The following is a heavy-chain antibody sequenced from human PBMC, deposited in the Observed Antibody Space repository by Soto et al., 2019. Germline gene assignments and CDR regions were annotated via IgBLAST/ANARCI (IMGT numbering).Heavy chain of an antibody. V-gene: IGHV3-74*01. CDR1: GSTFISYW. Sequence: EVQLVESGGGLVQPGGSWGLSGAASGSTFISYWLDGVRQAPGKGLVWVSRINSDGSSTSYADSVKGRFTISRDNAKNTLYLQMNSLRAEDTAVYYCARGLVVVDYWGQGTLVTVSS. CDR2: INSDGSST. CDR3: ARGLVVVDY. D-gene: IGHD2-15*01. J-gene: IGHJ4*02.